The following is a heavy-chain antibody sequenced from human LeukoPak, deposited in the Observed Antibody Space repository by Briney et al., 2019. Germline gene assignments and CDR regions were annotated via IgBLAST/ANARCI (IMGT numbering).Heavy chain of an antibody. CDR2: ISSSSSYI. Sequence: AGGSLRLSCAASGFTFSSYSMNWVRQAPGKGLEWASSISSSSSYIYYADSVKGRFTISRDNAKNSLYLQMNSLRAEDTAVYYCARDRGEKQLVQDYWGQGTLVTVSS. D-gene: IGHD6-6*01. CDR1: GFTFSSYS. V-gene: IGHV3-21*01. J-gene: IGHJ4*02. CDR3: ARDRGEKQLVQDY.